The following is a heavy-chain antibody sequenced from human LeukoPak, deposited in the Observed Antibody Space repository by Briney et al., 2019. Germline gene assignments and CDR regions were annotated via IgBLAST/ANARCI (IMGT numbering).Heavy chain of an antibody. CDR2: ISSSSSYI. D-gene: IGHD6-6*01. CDR1: GFTFSSYS. Sequence: KPGGSLRLSCAASGFTFSSYSMNWVRQAPGKGLEWVSSISSSSSYIYYADSVKGRFTISRDNAKNSLYLQMNSLRAEDTAVYYCARDSFGGLGPLDGGSSSGCFDYWGQGTLVTVSS. J-gene: IGHJ4*02. V-gene: IGHV3-21*01. CDR3: ARDSFGGLGPLDGGSSSGCFDY.